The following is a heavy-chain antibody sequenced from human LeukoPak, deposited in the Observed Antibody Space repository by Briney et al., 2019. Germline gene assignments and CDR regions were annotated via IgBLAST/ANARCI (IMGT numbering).Heavy chain of an antibody. V-gene: IGHV4-4*07. Sequence: PSETLSLTCTVSGGSISSYYWSWIRQPAGKGLEWIGRIYTSGSTNYNPSLKSRVTMSVDTSKNQFSLKLSFVTAADTAVYYCARAPMVRGVTIYYYYMDVWGKGTTVTVSS. CDR1: GGSISSYY. CDR2: IYTSGST. J-gene: IGHJ6*03. D-gene: IGHD3-10*01. CDR3: ARAPMVRGVTIYYYYMDV.